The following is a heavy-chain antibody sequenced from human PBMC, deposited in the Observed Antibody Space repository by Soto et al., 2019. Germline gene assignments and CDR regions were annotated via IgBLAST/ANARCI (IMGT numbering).Heavy chain of an antibody. CDR1: GYTFTSYY. CDR2: INPSGGST. D-gene: IGHD2-15*01. Sequence: QVQLVQSGAEVKKPGASVKVSCKASGYTFTSYYMHWVRQAPGQGLEWMGIINPSGGSTSYAQKFQGRVTMTRDTSTSTVYMELSSLRSEDTAVYYCAREDIVVVVAATRWFDPWGPGTLVTVSS. V-gene: IGHV1-46*01. CDR3: AREDIVVVVAATRWFDP. J-gene: IGHJ5*02.